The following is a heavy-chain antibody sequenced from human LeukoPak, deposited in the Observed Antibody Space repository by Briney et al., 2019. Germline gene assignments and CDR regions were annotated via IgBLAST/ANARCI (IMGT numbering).Heavy chain of an antibody. J-gene: IGHJ4*02. CDR3: ARFPPKDIVGTTFGDF. CDR2: ISSSSSYI. V-gene: IGHV3-21*01. Sequence: PGGSLRLSCAASGFTFSSYSMNWVRQAPGKGLEWVSSISSSSSYIYYADSVKGRFTISRDNAKNSLYLQMNSLRAEDTAVYYCARFPPKDIVGTTFGDFWGQGTLVTVSS. D-gene: IGHD1-26*01. CDR1: GFTFSSYS.